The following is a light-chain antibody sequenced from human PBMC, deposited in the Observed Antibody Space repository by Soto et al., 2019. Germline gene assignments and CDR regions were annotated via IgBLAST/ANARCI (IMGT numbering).Light chain of an antibody. V-gene: IGLV2-11*01. CDR2: DVS. J-gene: IGLJ2*01. CDR1: SSDVGGNNY. CDR3: YSYAGSHVL. Sequence: QSALTQPRSVSRSPGQSVTISCSGTSSDVGGNNYVSWYQQQPGKAPKLMIYDVSKRPSGVPDRFYGSKSGNTASLTISGLQAEDEADYYCYSYAGSHVLFGGGTKVTVL.